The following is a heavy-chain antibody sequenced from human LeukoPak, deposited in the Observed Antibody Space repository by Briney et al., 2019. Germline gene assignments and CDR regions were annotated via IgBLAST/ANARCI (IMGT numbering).Heavy chain of an antibody. J-gene: IGHJ4*02. Sequence: GGSLRLSCAASGFTFSGYWMHWVRQVPGKGLVWVSHIDSDGSSTNYADSVKGRFTISRDNAKNTLYLQMNSLRAEDTAVYYCARVVGVTEGWGYFDYWGQGALVTVSS. CDR1: GFTFSGYW. V-gene: IGHV3-74*01. CDR2: IDSDGSST. D-gene: IGHD2-21*02. CDR3: ARVVGVTEGWGYFDY.